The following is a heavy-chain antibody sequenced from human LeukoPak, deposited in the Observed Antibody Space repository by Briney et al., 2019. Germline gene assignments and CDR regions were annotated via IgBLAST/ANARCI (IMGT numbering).Heavy chain of an antibody. CDR1: GFTFSSYA. V-gene: IGHV3-30*09. Sequence: GGSLRLSCAASGFTFSSYAMHWVRQAPGKGLEWVAVISYDGSNKYYADSVKGRFAISRDNSKNTLYLQMNSLRAEDTAVYYCARDPTRPRYSYGYYYYYYMDVWGKGTTVTVSS. D-gene: IGHD5-18*01. CDR3: ARDPTRPRYSYGYYYYYYMDV. CDR2: ISYDGSNK. J-gene: IGHJ6*03.